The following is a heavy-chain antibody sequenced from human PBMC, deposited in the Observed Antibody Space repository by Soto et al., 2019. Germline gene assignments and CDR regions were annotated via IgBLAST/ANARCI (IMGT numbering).Heavy chain of an antibody. D-gene: IGHD3-10*01. V-gene: IGHV4-30-2*06. CDR3: ARAPPGPSPRWVL. CDR1: GGSISSGGYS. CDR2: IYPTGST. J-gene: IGHJ6*02. Sequence: SETLSLICTVSGGSISSGGYSWGWIRQSPEKGLEWLGCIYPTGSTYYHPSLKSRVTISIDTSRNQFSLNLTSVTAADTAVYYCARAPPGPSPRWVLWGQGTTVTVSS.